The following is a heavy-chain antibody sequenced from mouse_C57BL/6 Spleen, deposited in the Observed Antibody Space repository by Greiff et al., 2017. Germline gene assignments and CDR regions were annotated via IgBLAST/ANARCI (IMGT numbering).Heavy chain of an antibody. CDR1: GYSFTSYW. D-gene: IGHD1-1*01. CDR2: INPYDSYT. V-gene: IGHV1-50*01. CDR3: ARYATYFDV. J-gene: IGHJ1*03. Sequence: VQLQQPGAELVKPGASVKLSCKASGYSFTSYWMQWVKQRHGQGLEWIGVINPYDSYTNYNQKFKGKATLTVDASSSTAYMQLNGLTSEDSAVDYCARYATYFDVWGTWTTVTVSS.